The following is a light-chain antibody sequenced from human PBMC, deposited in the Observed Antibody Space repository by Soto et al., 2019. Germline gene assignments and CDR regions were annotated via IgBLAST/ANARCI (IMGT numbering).Light chain of an antibody. CDR2: GAS. J-gene: IGKJ1*01. Sequence: IVMTQSPATLSVSPGERATLSCRASQTIDNKLAWYQQSPGQAPSLLIYGASIRATGIPARFSGSGSGTEFTLTISGLQSEDFGVYYCQQYKDWRTFGQGTNVDIK. V-gene: IGKV3-15*01. CDR3: QQYKDWRT. CDR1: QTIDNK.